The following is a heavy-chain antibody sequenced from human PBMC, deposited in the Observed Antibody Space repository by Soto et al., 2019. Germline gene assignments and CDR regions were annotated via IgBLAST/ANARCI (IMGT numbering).Heavy chain of an antibody. Sequence: PGESLKISCKGSGYSFTSYWIGWVRQMPGKGLEWMGIIYPGDSDTRYSPSFQGQVTISADKSISTAYLQWSSLKASDTAMYYCARQSYYYGSGRPNNDMDVWGQGTTVTVSS. V-gene: IGHV5-51*01. J-gene: IGHJ6*02. CDR3: ARQSYYYGSGRPNNDMDV. D-gene: IGHD3-10*01. CDR2: IYPGDSDT. CDR1: GYSFTSYW.